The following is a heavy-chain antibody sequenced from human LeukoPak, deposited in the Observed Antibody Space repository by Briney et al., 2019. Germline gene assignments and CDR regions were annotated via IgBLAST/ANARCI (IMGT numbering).Heavy chain of an antibody. D-gene: IGHD1-26*01. J-gene: IGHJ4*02. CDR2: INHSGST. Sequence: SETLSLTCAVYGGSFSGYYWSWIRQPPGKGLEWIGEINHSGSTNYNPSLKSRVTISEDTSKNQFSLKLSSVTAADTAVYYCARGGIVAPGALDYWGQGTLATVSS. CDR1: GGSFSGYY. CDR3: ARGGIVAPGALDY. V-gene: IGHV4-34*01.